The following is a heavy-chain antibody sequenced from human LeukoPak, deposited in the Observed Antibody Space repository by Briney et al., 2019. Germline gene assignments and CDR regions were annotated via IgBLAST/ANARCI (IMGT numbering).Heavy chain of an antibody. D-gene: IGHD7-27*01. Sequence: ASVKVSCKASGYTFTGYYMHWVRQAPGQGLEWMGRINPNSGGTNYAQKFQGRVTMTRGTSISTAYMELSRLRSDGTAVYYCARDTPGDGGYWGQGTLVTVSS. V-gene: IGHV1-2*06. J-gene: IGHJ4*02. CDR2: INPNSGGT. CDR3: ARDTPGDGGY. CDR1: GYTFTGYY.